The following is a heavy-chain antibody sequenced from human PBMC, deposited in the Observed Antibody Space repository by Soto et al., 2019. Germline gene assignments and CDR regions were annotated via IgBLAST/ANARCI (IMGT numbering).Heavy chain of an antibody. CDR2: IWYDGSKK. V-gene: IGHV3-33*01. Sequence: QVQLVESGGGVVQPGGSLRLSCVASGFTFSSYGIHWVRQAPGKGLEWVAVIWYDGSKKYYADSVKGRFTISRDNSKNTLYLQMNSLRAEDTAVYYCARDNTIGGRFFDYWGQGTLVTVSS. CDR1: GFTFSSYG. D-gene: IGHD3-9*01. CDR3: ARDNTIGGRFFDY. J-gene: IGHJ4*02.